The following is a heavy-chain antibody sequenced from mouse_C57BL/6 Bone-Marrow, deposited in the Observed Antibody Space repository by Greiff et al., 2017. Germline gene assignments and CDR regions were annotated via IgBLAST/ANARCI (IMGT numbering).Heavy chain of an antibody. CDR3: ANSEASD. Sequence: QVQLQQSGAELARPGASVKLSCKASGYTFTSYGISWVQQSTGQGLEWIGEIYPRSGNTYYNDKFKGKATLTADKYSRTAYMELRSLTSVDSAVCFCANSEASDWGQGTSVTVSA. D-gene: IGHD3-1*01. CDR1: GYTFTSYG. V-gene: IGHV1-81*01. J-gene: IGHJ4*01. CDR2: IYPRSGNT.